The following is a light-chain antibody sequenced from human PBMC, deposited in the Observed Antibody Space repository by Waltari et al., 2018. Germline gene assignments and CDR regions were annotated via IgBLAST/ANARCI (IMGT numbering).Light chain of an antibody. CDR3: QQYNRWPPT. V-gene: IGKV3-15*01. J-gene: IGKJ3*01. CDR2: GAS. CDR1: QSVNNN. Sequence: EVVMTHSPATLSVSLGERAILSCRASQSVNNNLAWYQRKPGHAHRLLIYGASTRATGIAASFSGSGSVTEFTLTISSLQSEDSAIYFCQQYNRWPPTFGPGTKVDIK.